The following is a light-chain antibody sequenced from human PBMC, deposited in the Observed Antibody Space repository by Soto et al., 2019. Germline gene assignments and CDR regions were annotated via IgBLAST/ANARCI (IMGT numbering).Light chain of an antibody. V-gene: IGKV3-15*01. J-gene: IGKJ1*01. Sequence: IVMTQSPATLSVSPGERATLSCRASQNIYSNVAWYQQRPGQAPRLLIYRASTRATGIPARFSGSGSGTEFTLTISSLQPEDFETYYCLQHDNFPWTFGQGTKVDIK. CDR3: LQHDNFPWT. CDR2: RAS. CDR1: QNIYSN.